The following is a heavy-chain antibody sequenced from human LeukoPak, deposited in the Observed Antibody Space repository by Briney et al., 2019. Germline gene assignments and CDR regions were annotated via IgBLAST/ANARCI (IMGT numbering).Heavy chain of an antibody. D-gene: IGHD3-10*01. CDR2: INPNSGGT. CDR1: GYTFTGYY. V-gene: IGHV1-2*02. J-gene: IGHJ4*02. Sequence: ASVKVSCKASGYTFTGYYMHWVRQAPGQGLEWMGWINPNSGGTNYAQKFQGRVTMTRDTSISTAYMELSRLRSDDTAVYYCARPPRMVRGVLYYFDYWGQGTLVTVSS. CDR3: ARPPRMVRGVLYYFDY.